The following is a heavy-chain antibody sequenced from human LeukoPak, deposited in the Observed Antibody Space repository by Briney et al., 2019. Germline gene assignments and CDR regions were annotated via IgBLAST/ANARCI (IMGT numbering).Heavy chain of an antibody. V-gene: IGHV5-51*01. Sequence: GASLKISCKGSGSRFTSYWIGWVRQMPGKGLEWMGIIYPGDSDTRYSPSFQGQVTISADKSISTAYLQWSSRKASDTAMYYCARLGITGTVYNWFDPWGQGTLVTVSS. CDR3: ARLGITGTVYNWFDP. D-gene: IGHD1-7*01. CDR1: GSRFTSYW. J-gene: IGHJ5*02. CDR2: IYPGDSDT.